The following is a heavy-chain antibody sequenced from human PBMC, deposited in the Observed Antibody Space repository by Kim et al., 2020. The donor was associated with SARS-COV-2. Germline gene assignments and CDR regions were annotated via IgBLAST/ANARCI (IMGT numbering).Heavy chain of an antibody. J-gene: IGHJ5*01. CDR3: ARDHPSEADPPLDS. Sequence: GGSLRLSCETSGFTFNSYAMSWVRQAPGKGPEWIAYVARSAARTYYADSVKGRFIISRDSATNSIHLQMDSLRADDTALYYCARDHPSEADPPLDSWG. V-gene: IGHV3-48*03. CDR1: GFTFNSYA. CDR2: VARSAART.